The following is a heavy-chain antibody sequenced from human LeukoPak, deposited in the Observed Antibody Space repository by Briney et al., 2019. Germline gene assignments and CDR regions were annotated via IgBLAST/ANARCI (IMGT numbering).Heavy chain of an antibody. CDR3: ARTGSGYPTLHNHFDY. CDR2: ISSSSSYI. V-gene: IGHV3-21*01. D-gene: IGHD3-3*01. Sequence: GGSLRLSCTASGFTSSSYSMNWVRQAPGKGLEWVSSISSSSSYIYYADSVKGRFTISRDNAKNSLYLQMNSLRAEDTAVYYCARTGSGYPTLHNHFDYWGQGTLVTVSS. J-gene: IGHJ4*02. CDR1: GFTSSSYS.